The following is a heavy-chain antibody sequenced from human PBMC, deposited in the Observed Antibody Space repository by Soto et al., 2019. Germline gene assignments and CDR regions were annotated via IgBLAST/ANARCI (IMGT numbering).Heavy chain of an antibody. Sequence: PSETLSLTCSVSGGSISSGYYYWSWIRQPPGKGLEWIGYIYYSGSTYYNPSLKSRVTISVDTSKNQFSLKLSSVTAADTAVYYCARVVTPGYSSSWYGNWFDPWGQGTLVTVSS. CDR3: ARVVTPGYSSSWYGNWFDP. D-gene: IGHD6-13*01. V-gene: IGHV4-30-4*01. J-gene: IGHJ5*02. CDR1: GGSISSGYYY. CDR2: IYYSGST.